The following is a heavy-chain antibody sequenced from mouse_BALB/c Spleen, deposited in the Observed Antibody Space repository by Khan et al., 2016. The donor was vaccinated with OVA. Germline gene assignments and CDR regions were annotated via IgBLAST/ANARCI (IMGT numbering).Heavy chain of an antibody. CDR1: GYSITSDYA. Sequence: EVRLQESGPGLVKPSQSLSLTCTVTGYSITSDYAWNWIRQFPGNKLEWMGYINYSGSTSYTPSLKSRLSITLDTSKNQFFLQLNSVTTEDTATYYCASGRAYWGQGTLVTVSA. CDR3: ASGRAY. V-gene: IGHV3-2*02. J-gene: IGHJ3*01. CDR2: INYSGST.